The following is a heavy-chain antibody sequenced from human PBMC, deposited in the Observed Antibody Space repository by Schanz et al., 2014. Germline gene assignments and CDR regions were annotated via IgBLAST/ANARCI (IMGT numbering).Heavy chain of an antibody. V-gene: IGHV3-53*01. D-gene: IGHD1-1*01. CDR1: GFTVNTNY. J-gene: IGHJ4*02. Sequence: EVQLVESGGGLIQPGGSLRLSCAVSGFTVNTNYMSWVRQAPGKGLVWVSRTSHDGSFTTFADSVKGRFTISRDNSKNTVYLQMNSLRAEDTAVYYCARVGSQLQYRGWRGPLDYWGQGTLVTVSS. CDR3: ARVGSQLQYRGWRGPLDY. CDR2: TSHDGSFT.